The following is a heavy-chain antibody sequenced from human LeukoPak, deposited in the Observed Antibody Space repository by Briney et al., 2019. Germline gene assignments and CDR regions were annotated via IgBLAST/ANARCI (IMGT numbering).Heavy chain of an antibody. J-gene: IGHJ4*02. Sequence: GGSLRLSCAASGFMFSSNWVSWVRLAPGKGLEWVANIKEDGTETYYVDSVKGRFTISRDNAKNSLYLQMNSLRVEDTAVYYCAKEGRSLQTYWGQGTLVTVSS. CDR3: AKEGRSLQTY. V-gene: IGHV3-7*03. D-gene: IGHD5-24*01. CDR1: GFMFSSNW. CDR2: IKEDGTET.